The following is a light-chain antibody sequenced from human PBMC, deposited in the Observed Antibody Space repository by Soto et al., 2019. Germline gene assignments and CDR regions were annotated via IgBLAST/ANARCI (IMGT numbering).Light chain of an antibody. CDR1: SSNIGSNT. J-gene: IGLJ1*01. Sequence: QSVLTQPPSASGAPGQRVTISCSGSSSNIGSNTVNWYQQLPGTAPKLLIYTNNQRPSGVRDRFSGSRSGTSASLAISGLQSEDEADYYCAAWDDSLNGFVLGNGTKLT. V-gene: IGLV1-44*01. CDR2: TNN. CDR3: AAWDDSLNGFV.